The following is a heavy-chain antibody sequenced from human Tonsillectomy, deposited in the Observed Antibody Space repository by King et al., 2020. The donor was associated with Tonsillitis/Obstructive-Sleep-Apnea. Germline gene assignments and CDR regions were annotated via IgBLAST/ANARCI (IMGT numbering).Heavy chain of an antibody. CDR2: IYSGGST. CDR3: ARHAGDSVYYYYYMDV. D-gene: IGHD3-16*01. CDR1: GFTVSSNY. V-gene: IGHV3-53*01. J-gene: IGHJ6*03. Sequence: VQLVESGGGLIQPGGSLRLSCAASGFTVSSNYMSWVRQAPGKGLEWVSVIYSGGSTYYADSVKGRFTISRDNSKNTLYLQVNSLRAEDTAVYYCARHAGDSVYYYYYMDVWGKGTTVTVSS.